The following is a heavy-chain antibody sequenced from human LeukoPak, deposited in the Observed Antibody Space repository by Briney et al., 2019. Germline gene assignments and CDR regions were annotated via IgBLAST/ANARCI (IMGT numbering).Heavy chain of an antibody. CDR2: INPNSGGT. CDR1: GYTFTGYY. Sequence: EASVKVSCKASGYTFTGYYMHWVRQAPGQGLEWMGWINPNSGGTNYAQKFQGRVTMTRDTSISTAYMELSRLRSDDTAVYYCARVGHDYNNYEVKPSYYFDYWGQGTLVTVSS. D-gene: IGHD4-11*01. CDR3: ARVGHDYNNYEVKPSYYFDY. V-gene: IGHV1-2*02. J-gene: IGHJ4*02.